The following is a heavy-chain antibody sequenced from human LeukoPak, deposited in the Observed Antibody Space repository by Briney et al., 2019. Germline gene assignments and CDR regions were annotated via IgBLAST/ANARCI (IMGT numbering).Heavy chain of an antibody. Sequence: GGSLRLSCAASGFTVSSNYITWVRQAPGKGLEWVSVIYADGSTYYADSVKGRFTIFGDNSKNALYLQMNSLRAEDTAVYYCARDPGLAAQQPLYYYYYGMDVWGHGTTVTVSS. CDR2: IYADGST. V-gene: IGHV3-66*01. CDR1: GFTVSSNY. D-gene: IGHD6-13*01. CDR3: ARDPGLAAQQPLYYYYYGMDV. J-gene: IGHJ6*02.